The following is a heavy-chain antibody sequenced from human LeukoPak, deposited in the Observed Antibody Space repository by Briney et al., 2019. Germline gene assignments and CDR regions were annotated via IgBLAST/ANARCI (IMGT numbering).Heavy chain of an antibody. J-gene: IGHJ5*02. V-gene: IGHV3-66*04. Sequence: GGSLRLSCAASGLTVSSNYMSWVHQAPGKGLEWVSVIYSGGSTYYADSVKGRFTISRDNAKNSLYLQMNSLRAEDTAVYYCAKQTRIGNWFDPWGQGTLVTVSS. CDR2: IYSGGST. D-gene: IGHD2/OR15-2a*01. CDR3: AKQTRIGNWFDP. CDR1: GLTVSSNY.